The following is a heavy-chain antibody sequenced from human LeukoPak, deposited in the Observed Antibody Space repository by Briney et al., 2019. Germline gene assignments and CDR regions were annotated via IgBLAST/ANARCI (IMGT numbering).Heavy chain of an antibody. CDR2: INPTSGST. J-gene: IGHJ4*02. D-gene: IGHD3-22*01. CDR3: ARDLALDYYDSSGLDY. V-gene: IGHV1-2*06. Sequence: ASVKVSCKASGYTFTAYYMHWVRQAPGQGLEWMRRINPTSGSTNYAQKFPGRGTMTRDTSISTAYMELSRLRSDDTAVYYCARDLALDYYDSSGLDYWGQGTLVTVSS. CDR1: GYTFTAYY.